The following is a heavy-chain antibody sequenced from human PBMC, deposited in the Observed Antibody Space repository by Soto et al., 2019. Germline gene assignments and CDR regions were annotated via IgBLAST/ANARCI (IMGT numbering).Heavy chain of an antibody. CDR2: ISRFSDRT. CDR1: GFNFNSYT. D-gene: IGHD3-10*01. V-gene: IGHV3-21*06. Sequence: GGSLRLSCSASGFNFNSYTMNWVRQAPGKGLEWVSSISRFSDRTYYADSVKGRFAIFRANAENSVYLQVNSLRAEDTAVYYCARVGDYFGEFDYFDYWGQGTPATVSS. CDR3: ARVGDYFGEFDYFDY. J-gene: IGHJ4*02.